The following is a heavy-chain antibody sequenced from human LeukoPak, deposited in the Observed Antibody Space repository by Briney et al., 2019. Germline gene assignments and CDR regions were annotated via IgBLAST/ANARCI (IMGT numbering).Heavy chain of an antibody. V-gene: IGHV1-2*02. CDR1: GYTFTGYY. J-gene: IGHJ6*03. Sequence: ASVKVSCKAPGYTFTGYYMHWVRQAPGQGLEWMGWINPNSGGTNYAQKFQGRVTMTRDTSISTAYMELSRLRSDDTAVYYCARGSVVPQGYYYYYYYMDVWGKGTTVTISS. CDR2: INPNSGGT. D-gene: IGHD2-2*01. CDR3: ARGSVVPQGYYYYYYYMDV.